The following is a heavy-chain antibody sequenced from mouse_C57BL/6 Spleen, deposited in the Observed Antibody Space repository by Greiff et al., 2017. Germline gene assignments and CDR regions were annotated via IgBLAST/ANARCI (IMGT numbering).Heavy chain of an antibody. D-gene: IGHD2-5*01. Sequence: QVQLKQPGAELVMPGASVKLSCKASGYTFTSYWMHWVKQRPGQGLEWIGEIDPSDSYTNYTQKFKGKSTLTVDKSSSTAYMQLSSLTSEDSAVYYCARPAYYSNLAWFAYWGQGTLVTVSA. V-gene: IGHV1-69*01. CDR3: ARPAYYSNLAWFAY. J-gene: IGHJ3*01. CDR2: IDPSDSYT. CDR1: GYTFTSYW.